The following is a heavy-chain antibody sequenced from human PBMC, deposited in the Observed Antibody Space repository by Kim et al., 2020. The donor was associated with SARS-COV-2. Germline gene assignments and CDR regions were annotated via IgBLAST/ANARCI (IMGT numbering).Heavy chain of an antibody. V-gene: IGHV3-74*01. J-gene: IGHJ5*02. CDR3: ARGRFKGGFDP. D-gene: IGHD3-16*01. CDR2: SNSDGSVT. CDR1: GFTLSNYW. Sequence: GGSLRLSCEASGFTLSNYWMNWVRQAPGKGLVWVSRSNSDGSVTHYADSVKGRFTLSRDNAKNTLFLQMNSLGVEDTAIYYCARGRFKGGFDPWGQGTLVTVSS.